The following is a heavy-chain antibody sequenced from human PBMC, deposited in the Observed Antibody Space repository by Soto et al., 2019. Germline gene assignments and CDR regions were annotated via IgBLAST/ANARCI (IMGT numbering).Heavy chain of an antibody. J-gene: IGHJ5*02. CDR1: GFTFSDHY. CDR3: ARSPYSSSWYGGVDWFDP. V-gene: IGHV3-11*03. Sequence: GGSLRLSCAASGFTFSDHYMSWIRQAPGKGLEWVSYISSSSSYTNYADSVKGRFTISRDNAKNSLYLQMNSLRAEDTAVYYCARSPYSSSWYGGVDWFDPWGQGTLVTVSS. D-gene: IGHD6-13*01. CDR2: ISSSSSYT.